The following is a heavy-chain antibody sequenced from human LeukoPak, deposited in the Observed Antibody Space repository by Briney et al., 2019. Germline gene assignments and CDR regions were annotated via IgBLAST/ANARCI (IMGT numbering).Heavy chain of an antibody. Sequence: PSETLSLTCTVSGGSIGSSTYYWVWIRQPPGKGREWSGSIYYNGDTYYSPSLQSRVSISVATSKNQFSLKLSSVTAADTAVYYCARERLSYYYMDAWGKGTTVTVSS. CDR2: IYYNGDT. V-gene: IGHV4-39*07. CDR1: GGSIGSSTYY. CDR3: ARERLSYYYMDA. D-gene: IGHD1-1*01. J-gene: IGHJ6*03.